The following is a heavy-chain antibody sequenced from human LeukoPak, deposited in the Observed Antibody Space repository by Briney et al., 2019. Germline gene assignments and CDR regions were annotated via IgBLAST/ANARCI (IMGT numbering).Heavy chain of an antibody. CDR2: ISPYNGNT. CDR3: ARAGSGSGWYFDY. J-gene: IGHJ4*02. CDR1: GYDFTSVG. D-gene: IGHD6-19*01. V-gene: IGHV1-18*01. Sequence: ASVKVSCKASGYDFTSVGITWVRRAPGQGLEGMGWISPYNGNTRYAQKFQGRVAMTTDTSTTTAYMELRGLRFNDTAVYYCARAGSGSGWYFDYWGQGTLVTVSS.